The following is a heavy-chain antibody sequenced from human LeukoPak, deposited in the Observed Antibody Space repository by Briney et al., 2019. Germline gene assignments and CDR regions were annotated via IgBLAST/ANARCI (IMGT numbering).Heavy chain of an antibody. Sequence: AGSLTLSCAASGFTFSSYGMHWVRQAPGKGLEWVGVIWYGGSNKYYADSEKGRITISRDNSKNTLYLRMNSLRAEDTAVYYCAKPLLKGDCSGGSCYYDYWGQGTLVTVSS. CDR3: AKPLLKGDCSGGSCYYDY. CDR2: IWYGGSNK. V-gene: IGHV3-33*06. D-gene: IGHD2-15*01. CDR1: GFTFSSYG. J-gene: IGHJ4*02.